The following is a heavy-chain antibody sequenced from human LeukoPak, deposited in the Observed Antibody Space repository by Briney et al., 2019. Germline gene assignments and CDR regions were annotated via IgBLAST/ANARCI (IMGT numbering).Heavy chain of an antibody. CDR2: ISACSGKP. CDR1: GYTFSSYG. Sequence: ATVRVSCTASGYTFSSYGITWVRQAPGQGLEWMGWISACSGKPNYAQNLQGRVTMTTDTSTSTAYMELRSLRSDDTAVYYCARGGPGAEILGFFNHGTFFDYWGQGALVTVSS. D-gene: IGHD1-26*01. CDR3: ARGGPGAEILGFFNHGTFFDY. J-gene: IGHJ4*02. V-gene: IGHV1-18*01.